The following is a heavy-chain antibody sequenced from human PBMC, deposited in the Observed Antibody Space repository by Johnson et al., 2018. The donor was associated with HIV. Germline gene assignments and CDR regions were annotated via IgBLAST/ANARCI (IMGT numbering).Heavy chain of an antibody. CDR2: IKSKTDGGTT. Sequence: VQLVESGGGLVKPGGSLRLSCAASGFTFSNAWMSLVRQAPGKGLEWVGRIKSKTDGGTTDYAAPVKGRFTISRDDSKNTLYLQMNSLKIEDTAVYYCTTVYCSSTSCYSYAFDIWGQGTMVTVSS. CDR1: GFTFSNAW. D-gene: IGHD2-2*01. CDR3: TTVYCSSTSCYSYAFDI. J-gene: IGHJ3*02. V-gene: IGHV3-15*01.